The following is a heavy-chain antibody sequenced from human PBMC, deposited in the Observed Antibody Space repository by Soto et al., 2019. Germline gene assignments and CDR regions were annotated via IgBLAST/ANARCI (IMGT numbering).Heavy chain of an antibody. CDR2: IIPIFGTA. D-gene: IGHD3-3*01. CDR1: GGTFSSYA. V-gene: IGHV1-69*13. CDR3: ARIKYDFWIGSTNEYYYYGMDV. J-gene: IGHJ6*02. Sequence: SVKVSCKASGGTFSSYAISWVRQAPGQGLERMGGIIPIFGTANYAQKFQGRVTITADESTSTAYMELSSLRSEDTAVYYCARIKYDFWIGSTNEYYYYGMDVWGQGTTVTVSS.